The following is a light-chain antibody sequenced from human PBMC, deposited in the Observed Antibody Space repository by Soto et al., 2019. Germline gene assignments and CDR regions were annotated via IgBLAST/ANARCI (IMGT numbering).Light chain of an antibody. CDR1: QSVRTS. CDR3: HQYDSWT. Sequence: EIVLTQSPATLSLSPGERATLSCRASQSVRTSLAWYQQQPGQAPRLLIYGASSRATGIPDRFSGSGSGTDFTLTISRLEPEDFAVYYCHQYDSWTFGQGTKVDIK. V-gene: IGKV3-20*01. CDR2: GAS. J-gene: IGKJ1*01.